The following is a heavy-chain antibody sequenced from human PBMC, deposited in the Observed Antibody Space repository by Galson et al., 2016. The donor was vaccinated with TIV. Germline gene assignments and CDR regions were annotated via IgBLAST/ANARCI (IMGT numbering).Heavy chain of an antibody. CDR3: ARFVDSVMFRDI. CDR1: GASNMSYF. V-gene: IGHV4-4*09. D-gene: IGHD5-18*01. J-gene: IGHJ3*02. Sequence: ETLSLTCTVSGASNMSYFWNWIRQAPGKGLEWIGYMDDSGHSKSHPSLQSRVMMSVDKSKNQFSLKLNSVTAADTAVYYCARFVDSVMFRDIWGQGTMVTVSS. CDR2: MDDSGHS.